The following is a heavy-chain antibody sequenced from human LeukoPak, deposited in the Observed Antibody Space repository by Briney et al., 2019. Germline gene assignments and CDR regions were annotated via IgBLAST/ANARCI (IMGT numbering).Heavy chain of an antibody. J-gene: IGHJ4*02. Sequence: SETLSLTCTVSGGSISNYYWSWIRLPPGKGLEWIGYIYYSGSTSYNPSLKSRVTISVDTSKNQFSLKLSPVTAADTAVYYCARHLKPRLIISGSYAPFDYWGQGTLVTVSS. CDR3: ARHLKPRLIISGSYAPFDY. V-gene: IGHV4-59*08. CDR1: GGSISNYY. CDR2: IYYSGST. D-gene: IGHD1-26*01.